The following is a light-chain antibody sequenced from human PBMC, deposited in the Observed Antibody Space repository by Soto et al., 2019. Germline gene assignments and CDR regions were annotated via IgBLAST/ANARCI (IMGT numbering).Light chain of an antibody. CDR1: QSVSDSY. V-gene: IGKV3-20*01. Sequence: IVLTQSPGTLSLSPGERATLSCRACQSVSDSYLAWYQQKPGQAPRLLISGASRRATGIPGRFSGSGSGTDFTLTISRLEPEDFAVYYCQQYGSSPTFGQGTKVEIK. J-gene: IGKJ1*01. CDR3: QQYGSSPT. CDR2: GAS.